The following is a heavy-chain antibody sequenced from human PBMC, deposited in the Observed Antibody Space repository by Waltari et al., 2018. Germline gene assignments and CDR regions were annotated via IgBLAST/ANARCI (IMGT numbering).Heavy chain of an antibody. CDR2: ISDDGINK. CDR3: AREGTMVRGGRYGMDV. J-gene: IGHJ6*02. D-gene: IGHD3-10*01. CDR1: GFTFGRYA. Sequence: QVQLVESGGGVVQPGRSLRLSCAASGFTFGRYAMHWVRQAPGKGLAGWAVISDDGINKYYADSVKGRFTISSDNSKNTLYLQMNSLRAEDTAVYYCAREGTMVRGGRYGMDVWGQGTTVTVSS. V-gene: IGHV3-30-3*01.